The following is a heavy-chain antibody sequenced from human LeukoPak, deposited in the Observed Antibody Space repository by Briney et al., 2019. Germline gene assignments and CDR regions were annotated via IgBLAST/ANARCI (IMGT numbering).Heavy chain of an antibody. Sequence: GGSLRLSCAASGFTFSSYWMSWVRQAPGKGLEWVANIKQDGSEKYYVDSVKGRFTISRDNAKNSLYLQMNSLRAEDTAVYYCARDPGAFYYGSGSYYKKVDAFDIWGQGTMVTVSS. CDR3: ARDPGAFYYGSGSYYKKVDAFDI. CDR1: GFTFSSYW. J-gene: IGHJ3*02. D-gene: IGHD3-10*01. CDR2: IKQDGSEK. V-gene: IGHV3-7*01.